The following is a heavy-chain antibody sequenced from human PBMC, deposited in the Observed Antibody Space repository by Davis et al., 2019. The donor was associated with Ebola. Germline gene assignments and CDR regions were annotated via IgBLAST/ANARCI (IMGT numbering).Heavy chain of an antibody. Sequence: GESLKISCAASGFTFSSYAMSWVRQASGKGLEWVGRIRSKANSYATAYAASVKGRFTISRDDSKNTAYLQMNSLRAEDTAVYYCAKRLKSTSDYYLSPFDYWGQGTLVTVSS. J-gene: IGHJ4*02. V-gene: IGHV3-73*01. D-gene: IGHD3-22*01. CDR2: IRSKANSYAT. CDR1: GFTFSSYA. CDR3: AKRLKSTSDYYLSPFDY.